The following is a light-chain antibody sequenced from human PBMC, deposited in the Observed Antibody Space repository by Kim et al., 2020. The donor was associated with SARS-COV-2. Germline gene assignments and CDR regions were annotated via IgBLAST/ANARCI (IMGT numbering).Light chain of an antibody. CDR3: QVWDSSSDLYV. Sequence: SYELTQPPSVSVAPGKTARITCGGNNIGSKSVHWYQQKPGQASVLVIYYDSDRPSGIPERFSGSNSGNTATLTISRVEAGDEADYYCQVWDSSSDLYVFGTGTKVTVL. J-gene: IGLJ1*01. CDR1: NIGSKS. CDR2: YDS. V-gene: IGLV3-21*04.